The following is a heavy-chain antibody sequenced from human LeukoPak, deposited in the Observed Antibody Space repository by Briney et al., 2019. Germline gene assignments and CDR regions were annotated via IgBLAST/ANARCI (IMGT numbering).Heavy chain of an antibody. CDR3: ARERAGYNYEFGY. Sequence: SETLSLTCTVSGGSISSYYWSWIRQPPGKGLEWHGYIYYSGSTNYNPSLKSRVTISVDTSKNQFSLKLSSVTAADTAVYYCARERAGYNYEFGYWGQGTLVTVSS. J-gene: IGHJ4*02. V-gene: IGHV4-59*01. CDR2: IYYSGST. D-gene: IGHD5-24*01. CDR1: GGSISSYY.